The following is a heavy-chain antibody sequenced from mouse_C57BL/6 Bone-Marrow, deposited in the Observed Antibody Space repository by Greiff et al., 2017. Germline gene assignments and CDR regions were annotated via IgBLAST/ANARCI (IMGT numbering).Heavy chain of an antibody. CDR1: GYSITSGYY. D-gene: IGHD6-1*01. Sequence: EVQLVESGPGLVKPSQSLSLTCSVTGYSITSGYYWNWIRQFPGNKLEWMGYISYDGSNNYNPSLKNRISITRDTSKNQFFLKLNSVTTEDTATYYCAIGLARFDYWGQGTTLTVSS. V-gene: IGHV3-6*01. CDR3: AIGLARFDY. J-gene: IGHJ2*01. CDR2: ISYDGSN.